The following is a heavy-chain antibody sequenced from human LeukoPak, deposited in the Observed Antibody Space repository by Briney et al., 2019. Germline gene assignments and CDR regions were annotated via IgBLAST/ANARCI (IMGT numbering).Heavy chain of an antibody. CDR3: ARLYSSSRYEDY. CDR2: IYYSGST. CDR1: GGSISSSSYY. V-gene: IGHV4-39*07. Sequence: SETLSLTCTVSGGSISSSSYYWGWIRQPPGKGLEWIGSIYYSGSTNYNPSLKSRVTISVDTSKNQFSLKLSSVTAADTAVYYCARLYSSSRYEDYWGQGTLVTVSS. D-gene: IGHD6-13*01. J-gene: IGHJ4*02.